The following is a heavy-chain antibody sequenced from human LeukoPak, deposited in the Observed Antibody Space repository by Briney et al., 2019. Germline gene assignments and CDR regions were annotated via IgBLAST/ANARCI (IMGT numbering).Heavy chain of an antibody. CDR3: AREVVVVVSGVPYGIDI. J-gene: IGHJ6*02. CDR1: GYTFTGYY. V-gene: IGHV1-2*02. D-gene: IGHD2-15*01. CDR2: INANSGGT. Sequence: ASVKVSCKASGYTFTGYYMHWVRQAPGQGLEWMGWINANSGGTNYAQKFQGRVTITRDTSMSTAYMDLSRLRSDDTAVYYCAREVVVVVSGVPYGIDIWGQGTTVTVSS.